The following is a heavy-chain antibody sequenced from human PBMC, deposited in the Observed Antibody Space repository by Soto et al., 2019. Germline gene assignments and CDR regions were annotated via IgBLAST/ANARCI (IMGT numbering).Heavy chain of an antibody. CDR3: AHPRGYGVFDAYDI. CDR2: ISAGGGST. D-gene: IGHD4-17*01. V-gene: IGHV3-23*01. CDR1: GFTFSTYA. Sequence: GGSLRLSCATSGFTFSTYAMSWVRQAPGKGLEWVSAISAGGGSTYYADSVKGRFTISRDNSINTLYMQMNSLRTEDTAVYYCAHPRGYGVFDAYDIWGQGAMDTVSS. J-gene: IGHJ3*02.